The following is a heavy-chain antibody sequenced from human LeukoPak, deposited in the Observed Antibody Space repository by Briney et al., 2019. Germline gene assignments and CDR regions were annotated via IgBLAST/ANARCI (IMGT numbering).Heavy chain of an antibody. CDR1: GYTFTSYD. J-gene: IGHJ4*02. D-gene: IGHD3-10*01. CDR3: ARDYYGSGSYPDY. CDR2: MNPNSGNT. V-gene: IGHV1-8*01. Sequence: ASVKVSCKASGYTFTSYDISRVRQAPGPGLEWMGWMNPNSGNTGYAQKFQGRVTMTRNTSISTAYMELSSLRSEDTAVYYGARDYYGSGSYPDYWGQGTLVTVSS.